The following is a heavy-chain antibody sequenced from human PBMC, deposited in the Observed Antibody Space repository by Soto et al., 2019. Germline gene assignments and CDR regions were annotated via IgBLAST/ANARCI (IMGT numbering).Heavy chain of an antibody. J-gene: IGHJ5*02. V-gene: IGHV4-30-4*01. CDR1: GGAISNADYY. Sequence: PSETLSLTCTVSGGAISNADYYWTWIRQPPGKGLEWIGYIHYSGSTFYNPPLKSRVTISVDTSKNQFSLKLSSVTAADTAVYYCARSIDPWGQGTLVTVSS. CDR3: ARSIDP. CDR2: IHYSGST.